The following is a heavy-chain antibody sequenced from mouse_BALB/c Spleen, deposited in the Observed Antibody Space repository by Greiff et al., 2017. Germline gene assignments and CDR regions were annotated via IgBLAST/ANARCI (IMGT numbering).Heavy chain of an antibody. D-gene: IGHD2-3*01. J-gene: IGHJ4*01. CDR3: ARWLLRYDAMDY. CDR2: ISSGGGST. CDR1: GFAFSSYD. V-gene: IGHV5-12-1*01. Sequence: EVKLVESGGGLVKPGGSLKLSCAASGFAFSSYDMSWVRQTPEKRLEWVAYISSGGGSTYYPDTVKGRFTISRDNAKNTLYLQMSSLKSEDTAMYYCARWLLRYDAMDYWGQGTSVTVSS.